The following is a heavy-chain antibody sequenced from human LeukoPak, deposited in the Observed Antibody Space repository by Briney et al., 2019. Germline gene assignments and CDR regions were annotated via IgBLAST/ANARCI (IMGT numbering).Heavy chain of an antibody. D-gene: IGHD3-3*01. J-gene: IGHJ6*03. V-gene: IGHV1-18*01. CDR1: GYTFTSYG. Sequence: ASVKVSCKASGYTFTSYGISWVRQAPGQGLEWMGWISAYNGNTNYAQKLQGRVTMTTDTSTSTAYMELRSLRSDDTAVYYCARVAPRADFWSGPGYYYYMDVWGKGTTVTVSS. CDR3: ARVAPRADFWSGPGYYYYMDV. CDR2: ISAYNGNT.